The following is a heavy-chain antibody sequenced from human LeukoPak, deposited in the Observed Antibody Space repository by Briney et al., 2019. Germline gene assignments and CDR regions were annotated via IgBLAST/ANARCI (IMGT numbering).Heavy chain of an antibody. D-gene: IGHD5-12*01. CDR1: GFTFSSYW. CDR2: INSDGSSI. V-gene: IGHV3-74*03. Sequence: GGSLRLSCAASGFTFSSYWMHWVRHAPGKGLVGVPRINSDGSSITYADSVKGRFTISRDNAKYTLYLQMNSLRVEDTAVYYCAREGRVSGYDFDCWGQGTLVTVSS. CDR3: AREGRVSGYDFDC. J-gene: IGHJ4*02.